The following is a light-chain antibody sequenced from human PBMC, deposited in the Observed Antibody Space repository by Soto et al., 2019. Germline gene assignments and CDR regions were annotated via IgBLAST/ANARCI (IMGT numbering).Light chain of an antibody. J-gene: IGLJ3*02. V-gene: IGLV2-8*01. CDR2: EVN. CDR3: SSYAGSPSV. CDR1: SSDVGGYNY. Sequence: QSVLTQPPSASGSPGQSVTISCTGTSSDVGGYNYVSWYQQHPGKAPKLMIYEVNKRPSGVPDRFSGSKSGNTASLTVSGLQAEDEADYYCSSYAGSPSVFGGGTQLTVL.